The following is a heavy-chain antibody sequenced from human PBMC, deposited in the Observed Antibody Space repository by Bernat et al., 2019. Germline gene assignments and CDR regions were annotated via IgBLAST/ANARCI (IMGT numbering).Heavy chain of an antibody. V-gene: IGHV3-30*18. D-gene: IGHD3/OR15-3a*01. CDR3: AKDLGWYDASGYFY. CDR2: ISYDGSNT. J-gene: IGHJ4*02. CDR1: GLIFSSYG. Sequence: QVQLVESGGGVVQPGGSLRLSCAASGLIFSSYGMPWVRQLPGKGLAWVAIISYDGSNTYYADSVKGRFTISRDNSKNTLYLQMNSLRAEDTAVYYCAKDLGWYDASGYFYWGQGTLVTVSS.